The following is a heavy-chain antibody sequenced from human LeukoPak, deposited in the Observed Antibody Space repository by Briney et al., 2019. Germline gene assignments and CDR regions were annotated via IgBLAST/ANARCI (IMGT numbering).Heavy chain of an antibody. D-gene: IGHD3-22*01. CDR3: ARMSYYDSSGDNWFDP. Sequence: GASVTVSCKASGGTFSSYAISWVRQAPGQGLEWMGGIIPIFGTANYAQKFQGRVTMTRDTSISTAYMELSSLRSEDTAVYYCARMSYYDSSGDNWFDPWGQGTLVTVSS. V-gene: IGHV1-69*05. J-gene: IGHJ5*02. CDR2: IIPIFGTA. CDR1: GGTFSSYA.